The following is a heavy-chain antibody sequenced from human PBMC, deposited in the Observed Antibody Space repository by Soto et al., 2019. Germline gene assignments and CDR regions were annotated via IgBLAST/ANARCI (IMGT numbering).Heavy chain of an antibody. CDR1: GGSFSGYY. CDR2: IYNSGST. V-gene: IGHV4-34*11. CDR3: ATYRKFFQI. J-gene: IGHJ3*02. Sequence: SETLSLTCAVYGGSFSGYYWSWIRQPPGKGLEWIGFIYNSGSTYYNSSLKSRVTISVDRSKNHFFLNLTSVTAADTAVYYCATYRKFFQIWGQGTKVTVSS.